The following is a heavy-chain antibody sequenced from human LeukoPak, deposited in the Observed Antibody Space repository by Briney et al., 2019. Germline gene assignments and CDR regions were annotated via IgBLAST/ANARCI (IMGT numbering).Heavy chain of an antibody. CDR2: ISYDGSNK. J-gene: IGHJ4*02. CDR3: ARDYYDSSGYQDY. CDR1: GFTFSSYA. D-gene: IGHD3-22*01. Sequence: GGSLRLSCAASGFTFSSYAMHWVRQAPGKGLEWVAVISYDGSNKCYADSVKGRFTISRDNSKNTLYLQMNSLRAEDTAVYYCARDYYDSSGYQDYWGQGTLVTVSS. V-gene: IGHV3-30-3*01.